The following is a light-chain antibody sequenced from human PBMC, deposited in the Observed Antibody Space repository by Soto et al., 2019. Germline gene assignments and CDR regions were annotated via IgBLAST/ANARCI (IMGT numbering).Light chain of an antibody. V-gene: IGLV2-14*01. CDR2: DVS. CDR3: SSYTSSSTPVV. CDR1: SSDVGGYNY. J-gene: IGLJ2*01. Sequence: QSALTQPASVSGSPGQSITISCTGTSSDVGGYNYVSWYQQHPGKAPKLMIYDVSNRPSGVSNRFSGSKSGNTASLPISGRQAEDEADYYCSSYTSSSTPVVFGGGTKLTVL.